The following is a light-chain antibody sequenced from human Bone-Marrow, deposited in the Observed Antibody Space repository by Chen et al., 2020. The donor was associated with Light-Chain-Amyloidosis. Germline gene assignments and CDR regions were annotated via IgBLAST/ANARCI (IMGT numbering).Light chain of an antibody. V-gene: IGLV1-40*01. Sequence: QPVLTQPPSVSGAPGQRVTISCTGSSSNIGAGYDVHWYQQLPGTAPKLLVYSNSHRPSGIPDRFSGYKSGNSASLAITGLRDEDEADYYCQSYDSSLSGSRVFGGGTKLTVL. CDR1: SSNIGAGYD. J-gene: IGLJ3*02. CDR3: QSYDSSLSGSRV. CDR2: SNS.